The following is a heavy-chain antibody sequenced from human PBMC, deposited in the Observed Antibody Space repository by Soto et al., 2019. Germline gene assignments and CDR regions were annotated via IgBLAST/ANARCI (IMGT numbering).Heavy chain of an antibody. CDR1: GDTFSSYA. CDR3: ARDPLSSFAMDV. CDR2: IIPTFGRT. V-gene: IGHV1-69*13. J-gene: IGHJ6*02. Sequence: ASVKVSCKASGDTFSSYAISWVRQAPGEGLEWMGKIIPTFGRTNYAQKFQGRLTISADDSTSTAYMELSSLLSEDTAVYYCARDPLSSFAMDVWGQGTTVTVSS. D-gene: IGHD3-10*02.